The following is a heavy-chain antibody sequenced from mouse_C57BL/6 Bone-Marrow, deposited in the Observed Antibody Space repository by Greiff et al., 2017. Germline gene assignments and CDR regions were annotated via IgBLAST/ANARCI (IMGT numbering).Heavy chain of an antibody. V-gene: IGHV5-4*01. D-gene: IGHD1-1*01. CDR2: ISDGGSYT. Sequence: EVMLVESGGGLVKPGGSLKLSCAASGFTFSSYAMSWVRQTPEKRLEWVATISDGGSYTYYPDNVKGRFTISRDKAKDNLYLQMRHLKSEDTAMYYCARDRRYGGPYWYFGVWGTGTTVTVSS. CDR1: GFTFSSYA. J-gene: IGHJ1*03. CDR3: ARDRRYGGPYWYFGV.